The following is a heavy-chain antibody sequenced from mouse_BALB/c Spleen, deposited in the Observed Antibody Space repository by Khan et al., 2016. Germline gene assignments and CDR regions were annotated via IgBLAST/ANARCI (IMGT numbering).Heavy chain of an antibody. V-gene: IGHV1S34*01. CDR1: GYSFTGYY. J-gene: IGHJ3*01. Sequence: LVKTGASVKISCKASGYSFTGYYMHWVKQSHGKSLEWIGYISCYNGATSYNQKFKVKATFTVDTSSSTVYMQFNSMTSEDSAVYYCVRGEVDCGGRSWFACWGQGTLVTVSA. D-gene: IGHD1-1*01. CDR3: VRGEVDCGGRSWFAC. CDR2: ISCYNGAT.